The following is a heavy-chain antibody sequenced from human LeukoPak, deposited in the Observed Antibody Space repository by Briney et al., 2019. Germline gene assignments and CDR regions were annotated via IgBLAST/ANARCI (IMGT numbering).Heavy chain of an antibody. V-gene: IGHV4-39*07. D-gene: IGHD3-9*01. CDR1: GGSISSSSYY. Sequence: SEAQSLTCTVSGGSISSSSYYWGWIRQPPGKGLEWIGSIYYSGSTYYNPSLKSRVTISVDTSKNQFSLKLSSVTAADTAVYYCARLMYYDILTPAYDAFDIWGQGTMVTVSS. J-gene: IGHJ3*02. CDR3: ARLMYYDILTPAYDAFDI. CDR2: IYYSGST.